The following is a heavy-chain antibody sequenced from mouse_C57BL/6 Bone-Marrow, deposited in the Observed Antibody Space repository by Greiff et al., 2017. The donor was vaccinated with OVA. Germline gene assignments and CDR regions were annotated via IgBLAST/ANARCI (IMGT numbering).Heavy chain of an antibody. J-gene: IGHJ3*01. Sequence: VQLQQPGTELVKPGASVKLSCKASGYTFTSYWMHWVKQRPGQGLEWIGNINPSNGGTNYNEKFKSKATLTVDKSSSTAYMQLSSLTSEDSAVYDCARAGNRGYSNPGFAYWGQGTLVTVSA. D-gene: IGHD2-5*01. CDR3: ARAGNRGYSNPGFAY. V-gene: IGHV1-53*01. CDR2: INPSNGGT. CDR1: GYTFTSYW.